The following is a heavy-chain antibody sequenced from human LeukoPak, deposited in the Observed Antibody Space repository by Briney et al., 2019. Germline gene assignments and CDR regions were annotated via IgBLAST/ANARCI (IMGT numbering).Heavy chain of an antibody. CDR2: ISSSSSYI. Sequence: PGGSLRLSCAASGFTFSSYSMNWVRQAPGKGLEWVSSISSSSSYIYYADSVKGRFTISRDNAKNSLYLQMNSLRAEDTAVYYCAREGGGHDAFDIWGLGTMVTVSS. J-gene: IGHJ3*02. D-gene: IGHD6-25*01. CDR3: AREGGGHDAFDI. V-gene: IGHV3-21*01. CDR1: GFTFSSYS.